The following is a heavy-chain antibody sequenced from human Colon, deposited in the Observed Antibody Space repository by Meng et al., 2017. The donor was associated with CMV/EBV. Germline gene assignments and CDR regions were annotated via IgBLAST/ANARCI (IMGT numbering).Heavy chain of an antibody. CDR2: INHSGST. Sequence: GSLRLSCAVYGGSFSGYYWSWIRQPPGKGLEWIGEINHSGSTNYNPSLKSRVTISVDTSKNQFSLKLSSVTAADTAVYYCARQRRRINLLKGNEADFHGDMDVWGQGTTVTVSS. CDR1: GGSFSGYY. V-gene: IGHV4-34*01. J-gene: IGHJ6*02. D-gene: IGHD3-10*01. CDR3: ARQRRRINLLKGNEADFHGDMDV.